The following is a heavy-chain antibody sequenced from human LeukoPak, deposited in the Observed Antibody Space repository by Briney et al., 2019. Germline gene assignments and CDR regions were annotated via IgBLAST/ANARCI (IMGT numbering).Heavy chain of an antibody. CDR1: GFTFSSYW. V-gene: IGHV3-74*01. J-gene: IGHJ4*02. Sequence: GGSLRLSCAASGFTFSSYWMHWVRQAPGKGLVWVSRINSDGRSTSYADSVKGRFTISRDNAKNTLYLQMNSLRVEDTAVYYCASTTWFQYYFDYWAREPWSPSPQ. CDR2: INSDGRST. D-gene: IGHD3-10*01. CDR3: ASTTWFQYYFDY.